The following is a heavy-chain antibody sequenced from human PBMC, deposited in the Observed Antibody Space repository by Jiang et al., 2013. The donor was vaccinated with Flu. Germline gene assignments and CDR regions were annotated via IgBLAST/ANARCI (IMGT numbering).Heavy chain of an antibody. J-gene: IGHJ4*02. CDR1: GYTFTSYY. Sequence: GAEVKKPGASVKVSCKASGYTFTSYYMHWVRQAPGQGLEWMGIINPSGGSTSYAQKFQGRVTMTRDTSTSTVYMELSSLRSEDTAVYYCARVPPDFWSGYSYFDYWGQGTLVTVSS. D-gene: IGHD3-3*01. CDR3: ARVPPDFWSGYSYFDY. V-gene: IGHV1-46*03. CDR2: INPSGGST.